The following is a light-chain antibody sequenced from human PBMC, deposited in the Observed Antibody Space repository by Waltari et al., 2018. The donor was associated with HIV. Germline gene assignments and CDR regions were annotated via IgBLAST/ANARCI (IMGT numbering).Light chain of an antibody. V-gene: IGKV3-15*01. CDR1: QSISNI. Sequence: EIVMTQSPATLSVSPGERATLSCRASQSISNILAWYQQKRDQAPRLLIYGASTRATGIPARFSGSGSGTDFTLTISSLQSEDFAVYYCQQYNNWPPTFGQGTKVEIK. CDR3: QQYNNWPPT. CDR2: GAS. J-gene: IGKJ1*01.